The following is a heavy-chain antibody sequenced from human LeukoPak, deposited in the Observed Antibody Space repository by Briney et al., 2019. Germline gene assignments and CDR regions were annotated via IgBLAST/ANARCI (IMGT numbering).Heavy chain of an antibody. CDR2: IYSGGST. D-gene: IGHD1-26*01. Sequence: GGSLRLSCAASGFTVSSNYMSWVRQAPGKGLEWVSVIYSGGSTYYADSVKGRFTISRDNSKNTLYLQMNSLRAEDTAVYYCARGSGSYPSGAFDIWGQGTMVTVSS. CDR1: GFTVSSNY. V-gene: IGHV3-53*01. CDR3: ARGSGSYPSGAFDI. J-gene: IGHJ3*02.